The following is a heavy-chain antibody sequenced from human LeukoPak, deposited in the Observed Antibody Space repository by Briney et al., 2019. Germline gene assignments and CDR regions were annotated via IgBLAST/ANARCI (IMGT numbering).Heavy chain of an antibody. D-gene: IGHD3-3*01. CDR3: ARGPHKRTYDRDNWFDP. V-gene: IGHV1-69*05. J-gene: IGHJ5*02. Sequence: SVKVSCKASGGTFSSYAISWVRQAPGQGLEWMGGIIPIFGTANYAQKFQGRVTMTRDMSTSTVYMELSSLRSEDTAVYYCARGPHKRTYDRDNWFDPWGQGTLVTVSS. CDR2: IIPIFGTA. CDR1: GGTFSSYA.